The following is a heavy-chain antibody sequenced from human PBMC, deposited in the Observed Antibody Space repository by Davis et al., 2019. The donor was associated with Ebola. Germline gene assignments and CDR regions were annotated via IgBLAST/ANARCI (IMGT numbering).Heavy chain of an antibody. J-gene: IGHJ4*02. CDR1: GGSISSSNYY. D-gene: IGHD6-13*01. CDR2: IYYSGST. Sequence: SETLSLTCTVSGGSISSSNYYWGWIRQPPGKGLEWIGSIYYSGSTYYNPSLKSRVTISVDTSKNQFSLKLSSVTAADTAVYYCARGGYSSSWYYWGQGTLVTVSS. CDR3: ARGGYSSSWYY. V-gene: IGHV4-39*01.